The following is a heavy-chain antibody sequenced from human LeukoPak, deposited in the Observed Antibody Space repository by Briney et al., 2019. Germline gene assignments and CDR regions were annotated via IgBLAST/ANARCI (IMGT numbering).Heavy chain of an antibody. J-gene: IGHJ5*02. CDR1: GFTFSHYW. Sequence: GCALTLSCAPSGFTFSHYWLIWVRQAPGKELEWVGNIKHDGSEKRYANSVRSRFSISRDNAQTSLYLQMNSLRAEDTAVYYCARASDPWLQLTWGQGTLVTVSS. CDR2: IKHDGSEK. CDR3: ARASDPWLQLT. V-gene: IGHV3-7*05. D-gene: IGHD5-24*01.